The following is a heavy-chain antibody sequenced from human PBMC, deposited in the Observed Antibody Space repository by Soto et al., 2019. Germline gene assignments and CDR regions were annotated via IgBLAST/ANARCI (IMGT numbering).Heavy chain of an antibody. CDR2: IYYSGST. V-gene: IGHV4-39*01. J-gene: IGHJ4*02. Sequence: QLKLQESGPGLVTPSETLSLTCTVSGGSISSSSYYWGWIRQTPGKGLEWIGSIYYSGSTYYNPSHKSRVTISVDTSKNQFSPKLSSVTAADTAVYYCARRGSSSWYGYWGQGTLVTVSS. CDR1: GGSISSSSYY. CDR3: ARRGSSSWYGY. D-gene: IGHD6-13*01.